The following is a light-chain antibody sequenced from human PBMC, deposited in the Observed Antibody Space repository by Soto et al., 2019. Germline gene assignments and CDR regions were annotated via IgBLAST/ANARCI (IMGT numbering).Light chain of an antibody. V-gene: IGKV1-5*03. CDR3: QQYNSYSYT. CDR1: QSISSW. J-gene: IGKJ2*01. Sequence: DIQMTQSPSTLSASVGDRVTITCRASQSISSWLAWYQQKPGKAPKLLIYKASSLEGGVPSRFSGGGSGTEFTLTISSLQPDDFGTYYRQQYNSYSYTFGQGTKLEIK. CDR2: KAS.